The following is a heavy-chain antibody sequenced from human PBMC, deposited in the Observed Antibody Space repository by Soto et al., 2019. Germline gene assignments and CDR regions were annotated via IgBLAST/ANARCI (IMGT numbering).Heavy chain of an antibody. J-gene: IGHJ4*02. CDR3: AREILYYDFWSGLGYYFDY. CDR2: IKQDGSEK. D-gene: IGHD3-3*01. CDR1: GFTFSSYW. Sequence: GGSLRLSCAASGFTFSSYWMSWVRQAPGKGLEWVANIKQDGSEKYYVDSVKGRFTISRDNAKNSLYLQMNSLRAEDTAVYYCAREILYYDFWSGLGYYFDYWGQGTLVTVSS. V-gene: IGHV3-7*01.